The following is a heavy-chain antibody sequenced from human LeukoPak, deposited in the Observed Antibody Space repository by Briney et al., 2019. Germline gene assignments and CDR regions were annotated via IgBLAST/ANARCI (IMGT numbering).Heavy chain of an antibody. D-gene: IGHD3-10*01. V-gene: IGHV3-33*01. CDR1: GFTSSSYG. CDR2: IWYDGSNK. CDR3: ARDFSTYGLDY. Sequence: GGSRSPSWPAPGFTSSSYGMNWVGQAPGKGLRWVAVIWYDGSNKYYADSVKGRFTISRDNSKNTPYLQMNSLRAEDTAVYYCARDFSTYGLDYWGQGTLVTVSS. J-gene: IGHJ4*02.